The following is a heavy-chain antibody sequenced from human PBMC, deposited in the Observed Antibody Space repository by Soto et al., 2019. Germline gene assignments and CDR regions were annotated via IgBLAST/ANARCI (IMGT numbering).Heavy chain of an antibody. Sequence: GGSLRLSCAASGFTFNTYSMHWVRQAPGKGLEWVAFISNDGRMRHYADSVKGRFTISRDNSMNTLYLQVNSQSLRPVDTGVYYGEPIPTSESVPASFDLCGLGTLVTLSS. CDR1: GFTFNTYS. CDR3: EPIPTSESVPASFDL. CDR2: ISNDGRMR. J-gene: IGHJ4*02. V-gene: IGHV3-30*04.